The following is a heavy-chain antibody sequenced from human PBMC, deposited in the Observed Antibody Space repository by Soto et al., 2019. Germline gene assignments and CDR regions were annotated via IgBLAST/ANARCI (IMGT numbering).Heavy chain of an antibody. D-gene: IGHD2-15*01. CDR3: ARHCSGGTCYYYYGMNV. Sequence: QVQLVESGGGVVQPGRSLRLSCAASGFTFSSYGMHWVRQAPGKGLEWVAVIWYDGSNKYYADSVKGRFTISRDNSKNTLYLQMNSLRAEDTAVYYCARHCSGGTCYYYYGMNVWGQGTTVTVSS. CDR2: IWYDGSNK. V-gene: IGHV3-33*01. CDR1: GFTFSSYG. J-gene: IGHJ6*02.